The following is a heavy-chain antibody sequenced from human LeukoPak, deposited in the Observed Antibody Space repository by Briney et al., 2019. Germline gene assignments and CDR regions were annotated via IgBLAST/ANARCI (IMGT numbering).Heavy chain of an antibody. CDR3: ARVRRGAYGSGIYYYYGMDV. V-gene: IGHV4-59*01. Sequence: SETLSLTCTVSGGSISSYYWSWIRQPPGKGLEGIGYIYYSGSTNYNPSLKSRVTISVDTSKNQFSLKLSSVTAADTAVYYCARVRRGAYGSGIYYYYGMDVWGQGTTVTVSS. J-gene: IGHJ6*02. CDR1: GGSISSYY. CDR2: IYYSGST. D-gene: IGHD3-10*01.